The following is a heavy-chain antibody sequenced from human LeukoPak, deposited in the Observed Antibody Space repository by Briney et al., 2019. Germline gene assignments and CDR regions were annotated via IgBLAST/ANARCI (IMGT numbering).Heavy chain of an antibody. CDR3: ARYGGSGDTRGYFDY. CDR1: GASISSCY. D-gene: IGHD2-21*02. CDR2: IYGWWNT. V-gene: IGHV4-4*07. J-gene: IGHJ4*02. Sequence: SETLSLTCTVSGASISSCYWSWIRQPAGKGLEWIGRIYGWWNTNYNSSLKSRVSMSADTSKNQFSLRLNSVTAADTAVYYCARYGGSGDTRGYFDYWGQGTLVTVSS.